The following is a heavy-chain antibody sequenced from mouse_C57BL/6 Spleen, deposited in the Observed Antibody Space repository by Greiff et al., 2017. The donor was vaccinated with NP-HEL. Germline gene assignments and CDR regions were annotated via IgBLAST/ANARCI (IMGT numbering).Heavy chain of an antibody. V-gene: IGHV3-6*01. Sequence: EVHLVESGPGLVKPSQSLSLTCSVTGYSITSGYYWNWIRQFPGNKLEWMGYISYDGSNNYNPSLKNRISITRDTSKNQFFLKLNSVTTEDTATYYCARYYGSDFDYWGQGTTLTVSS. CDR3: ARYYGSDFDY. CDR2: ISYDGSN. J-gene: IGHJ2*01. CDR1: GYSITSGYY. D-gene: IGHD1-1*01.